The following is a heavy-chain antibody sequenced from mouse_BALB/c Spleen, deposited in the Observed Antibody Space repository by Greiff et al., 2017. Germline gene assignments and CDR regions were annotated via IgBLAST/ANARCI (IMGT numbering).Heavy chain of an antibody. CDR1: GFTFSSFG. V-gene: IGHV5-17*02. Sequence: EVKLVESGGGLVQPGGSRKLSCAASGFTFSSFGMYWVRQAPEKGLEWVAYISSGSSTIYYADTVKGRFTISRDNPKNTLFLQMTSLRSEDTAMYYCARHGGNAMDYWGEGTSVTVSS. CDR2: ISSGSSTI. J-gene: IGHJ4*01. CDR3: ARHGGNAMDY.